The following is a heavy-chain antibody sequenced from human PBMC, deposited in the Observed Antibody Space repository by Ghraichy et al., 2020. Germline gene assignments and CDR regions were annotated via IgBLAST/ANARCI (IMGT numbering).Heavy chain of an antibody. J-gene: IGHJ1*01. CDR3: ARVAPHSSGWPDRRWQSFQH. CDR2: IIPIFGTA. V-gene: IGHV1-69*13. CDR1: GGTFSSYA. Sequence: SVKVSCKASGGTFSSYAISWVRQAPGQGLEWMGGIIPIFGTANYAQKFQGRVTITADESTSTAYMELSSLRSEDTAVYYCARVAPHSSGWPDRRWQSFQHWGQGTLVTVSS. D-gene: IGHD6-19*01.